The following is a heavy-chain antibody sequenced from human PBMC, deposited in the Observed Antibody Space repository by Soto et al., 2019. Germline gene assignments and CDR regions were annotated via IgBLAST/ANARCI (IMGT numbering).Heavy chain of an antibody. Sequence: GGSLRLSCAASGFTFGTTDMSWVRQAPGEGLEWVSTIDGSGGITYYADSVKGRFTISRDNSRNTVYLQMNSLRGDDTALYYCVNNSDWFNTWGQRALVTVSS. D-gene: IGHD3-10*01. J-gene: IGHJ5*02. V-gene: IGHV3-23*01. CDR1: GFTFGTTD. CDR3: VNNSDWFNT. CDR2: IDGSGGIT.